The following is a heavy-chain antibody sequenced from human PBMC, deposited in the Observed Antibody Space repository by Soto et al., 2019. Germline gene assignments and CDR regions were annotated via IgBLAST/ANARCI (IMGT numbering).Heavy chain of an antibody. Sequence: QVQLVQSGAEVKKPGASVKVSCKASGYTFTSYYMHWVRQAPGQGLEWMGIINPSGGSTSYAQKCQGRVTMTRDTSTSTVYMELSSLRSEETAVYYGARDTYYYGPGSYPNHYYGMDVWGQGTTVTVSS. CDR3: ARDTYYYGPGSYPNHYYGMDV. J-gene: IGHJ6*02. CDR2: INPSGGST. V-gene: IGHV1-46*03. CDR1: GYTFTSYY. D-gene: IGHD3-10*01.